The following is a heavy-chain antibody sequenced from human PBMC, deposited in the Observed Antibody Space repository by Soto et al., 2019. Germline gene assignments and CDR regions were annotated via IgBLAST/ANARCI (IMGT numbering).Heavy chain of an antibody. V-gene: IGHV3-30-3*01. J-gene: IGHJ4*02. Sequence: PGGSLRLSCAASGFTFSSYAMHWVRQAPGKGLEWVAAITYDGSNKYYADSVKGRFTISRDNSKNTLYLQMNSLRAEDTAVYYCAKGISSSFDSFDYWGQGTLVTVS. CDR1: GFTFSSYA. CDR2: ITYDGSNK. CDR3: AKGISSSFDSFDY. D-gene: IGHD6-13*01.